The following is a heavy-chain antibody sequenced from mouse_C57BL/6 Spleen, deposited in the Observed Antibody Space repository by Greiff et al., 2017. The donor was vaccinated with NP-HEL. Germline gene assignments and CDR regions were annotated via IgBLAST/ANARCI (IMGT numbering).Heavy chain of an antibody. V-gene: IGHV1-64*01. CDR2: IHPTSGST. Sequence: QVHVQQPGAELVKPGASVKLSCKASGYTFTSYWMHWVKQRPGQGLEWIGMIHPTSGSTNYNEKFKSKATLTVDKSSSTAYMQLSSLTSEDSAVYYCARDRYDSWYFDVWGTGTTVTVSS. J-gene: IGHJ1*03. D-gene: IGHD2-4*01. CDR1: GYTFTSYW. CDR3: ARDRYDSWYFDV.